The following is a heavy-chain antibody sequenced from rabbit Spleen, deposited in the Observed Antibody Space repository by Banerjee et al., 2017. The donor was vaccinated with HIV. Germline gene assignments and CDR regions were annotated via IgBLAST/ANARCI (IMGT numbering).Heavy chain of an antibody. CDR2: IYGGRSDT. V-gene: IGHV1S47*01. Sequence: QEQLVESGGGLVKPEGSLQLSCTASGFSFSNKAVMCWVRQAPGKALEWVACIYGGRSDTYYASWAKGRFTISKSTSLNTVTLQMTSLTDADTATYFCARGDDYNRAYAGSAYAANLWGPGTLVTVS. CDR1: GFSFSNKA. CDR3: ARGDDYNRAYAGSAYAANL. D-gene: IGHD4-2*01. J-gene: IGHJ4*01.